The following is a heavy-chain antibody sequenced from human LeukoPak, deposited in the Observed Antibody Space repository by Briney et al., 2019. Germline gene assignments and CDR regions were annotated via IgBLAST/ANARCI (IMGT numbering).Heavy chain of an antibody. V-gene: IGHV3-30*18. Sequence: GRSLRLSCAASGFTFSTYGMHWVRQAPGKGLEWVAVISYDGSKKYYVDSVKGRFTISRDNSKNTLYLQMNSLRAEDTALYYCAKGVSGYYTFFDCWGQGTLVTVSS. CDR3: AKGVSGYYTFFDC. D-gene: IGHD3-22*01. CDR1: GFTFSTYG. J-gene: IGHJ4*02. CDR2: ISYDGSKK.